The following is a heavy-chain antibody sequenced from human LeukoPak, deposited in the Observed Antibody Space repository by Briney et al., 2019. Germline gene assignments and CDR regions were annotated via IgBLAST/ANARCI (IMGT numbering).Heavy chain of an antibody. CDR3: ARSRGGYGDNFDY. CDR1: GGSLSSYF. Sequence: SETLSLTCTVSGGSLSSYFWSWIRQPPGKGLEWIGYIHNSATTNCNPSLKSRVTISLDTAKNQFSLKLTSVTAADTAAYFCARSRGGYGDNFDYWGQGALVTVSS. D-gene: IGHD4-17*01. V-gene: IGHV4-59*12. CDR2: IHNSATT. J-gene: IGHJ4*02.